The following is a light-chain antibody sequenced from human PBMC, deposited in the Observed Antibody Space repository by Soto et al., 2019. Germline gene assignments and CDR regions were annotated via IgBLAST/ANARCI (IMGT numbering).Light chain of an antibody. J-gene: IGKJ5*01. V-gene: IGKV1-39*01. CDR2: AAS. CDR3: QQSYRTPT. CDR1: QSISSY. Sequence: DIQMTQSPSSLSASVGDRVTITCRASQSISSYLNLYQQKPGKAPKLLIYAASSLQSGVPSRFSGSGSGTDFTLTISSLQPEDFATYYCQQSYRTPTFGQGTRLEI.